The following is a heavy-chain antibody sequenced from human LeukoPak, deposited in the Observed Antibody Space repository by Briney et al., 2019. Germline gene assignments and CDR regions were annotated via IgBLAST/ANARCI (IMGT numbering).Heavy chain of an antibody. D-gene: IGHD6-13*01. CDR1: GFTVSSNY. J-gene: IGHJ4*02. CDR2: IYSGGST. Sequence: GGSLRLSCAASGFTVSSNYMSWVRQAPGKGLEWVSVIYSGGSTYYADSVKGRFTISRDNAEKSLYLQMNSLRGEDTAIYYCAREEQQLEPFYWGQGTLVTVSS. CDR3: AREEQQLEPFY. V-gene: IGHV3-53*01.